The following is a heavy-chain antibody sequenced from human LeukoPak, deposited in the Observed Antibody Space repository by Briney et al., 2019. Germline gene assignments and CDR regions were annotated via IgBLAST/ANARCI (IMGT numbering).Heavy chain of an antibody. V-gene: IGHV3-9*01. CDR1: GFSFGKYW. J-gene: IGHJ4*02. CDR2: ISWNSGSI. Sequence: GGSLRLSCVASGFSFGKYWMSWVRQAPGKGLEWVSGISWNSGSIGYADSVKGRFTISRDNAKNSLYLQMNSLRAEDTALYYCAKANYDILTGIPAYWGQGTLVTVSS. CDR3: AKANYDILTGIPAY. D-gene: IGHD3-9*01.